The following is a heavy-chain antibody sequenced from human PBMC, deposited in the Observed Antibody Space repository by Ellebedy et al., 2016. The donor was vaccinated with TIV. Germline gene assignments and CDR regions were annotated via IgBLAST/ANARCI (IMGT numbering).Heavy chain of an antibody. CDR1: GGSFSGYY. J-gene: IGHJ6*03. CDR3: QVATNHYYYYYYMDV. Sequence: SETLSLXXAVYGGSFSGYYWSWIRQPPGKGLEWIGEINHSGSTNYNPSLKSRVTISVDTSKNQFSLKLSSVTAADTAVYYCQVATNHYYYYYYMDVWGKGTTVTVSS. CDR2: INHSGST. V-gene: IGHV4-34*01. D-gene: IGHD5-12*01.